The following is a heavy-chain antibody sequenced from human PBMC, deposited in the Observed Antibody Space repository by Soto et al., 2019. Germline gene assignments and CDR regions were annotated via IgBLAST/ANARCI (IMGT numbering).Heavy chain of an antibody. CDR1: GGTFSSYA. CDR2: IIPIFGTA. Sequence: SVKVSCKASGGTFSSYAISWVRQAPGQGLEWMGGIIPIFGTANYAQKFQGRVTITADESTSTAYMELSSLRSEDTAVYYCARVGGGFGELWGGPPYYGMDVGGQGTTVTVSS. J-gene: IGHJ6*02. D-gene: IGHD3-16*01. CDR3: ARVGGGFGELWGGPPYYGMDV. V-gene: IGHV1-69*13.